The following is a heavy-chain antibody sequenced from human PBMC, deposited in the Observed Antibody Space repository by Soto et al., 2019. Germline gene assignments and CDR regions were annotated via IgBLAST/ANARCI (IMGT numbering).Heavy chain of an antibody. Sequence: EVQLVESGGGLVQSGGSLRLSCAASGFTFSTYWISWVRQGPGTGPEWVANIKQDGSERYYADSVKGRFTISRDNAKSSLYLQMTSLRAEDTAVYHCAKSLSAIPGDSWGQGTLVTVSS. CDR1: GFTFSTYW. J-gene: IGHJ4*02. CDR2: IKQDGSER. V-gene: IGHV3-7*05. CDR3: AKSLSAIPGDS. D-gene: IGHD2-2*01.